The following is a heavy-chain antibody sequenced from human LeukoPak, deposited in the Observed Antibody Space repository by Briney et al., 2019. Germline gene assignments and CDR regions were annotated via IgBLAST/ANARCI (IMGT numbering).Heavy chain of an antibody. CDR1: GFSFSSYT. CDR3: ARDGRRRDYCDSGSCYWYFDL. J-gene: IGHJ2*01. D-gene: IGHD2-15*01. Sequence: PGGSLRLSCAASGFSFSSYTMNWVRQAPGKGLEWVSSISSSSYIYYADSLKGRFTISRGNAKNSLYLQMNSLRAEDTAVYYCARDGRRRDYCDSGSCYWYFDLWGRGTLVTVSS. V-gene: IGHV3-21*01. CDR2: ISSSSYI.